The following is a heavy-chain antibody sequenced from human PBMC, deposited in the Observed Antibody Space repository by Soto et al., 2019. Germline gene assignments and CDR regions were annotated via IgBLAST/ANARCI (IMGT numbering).Heavy chain of an antibody. CDR1: GFTVSSNY. D-gene: IGHD2-2*01. Sequence: SLRLSCAASGFTVSSNYMSWVRQAPGKGLEWVSVIYSGGSTYYADSVKGRFTISRDNSKNTLYLQMNSLRAEDTAVYYCARDKCSSTSCYYYYGMDVWGQGTTVTVSS. CDR2: IYSGGST. J-gene: IGHJ6*02. V-gene: IGHV3-53*01. CDR3: ARDKCSSTSCYYYYGMDV.